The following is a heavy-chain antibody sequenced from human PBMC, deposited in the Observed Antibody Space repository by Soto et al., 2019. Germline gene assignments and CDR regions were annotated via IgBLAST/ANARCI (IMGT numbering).Heavy chain of an antibody. CDR3: ASGITMVRGSFDP. J-gene: IGHJ5*02. CDR2: IYYSGST. D-gene: IGHD3-10*01. CDR1: GGSVSSGSHY. Sequence: SETLSLTCTVSGGSVSSGSHYWSWIRQPPGKGLEWIGYIYYSGSTNYNPSLKSRVTISVDTSKNQFSLKLSSVTAADTAVYYCASGITMVRGSFDPWGQGTLVTVSS. V-gene: IGHV4-61*01.